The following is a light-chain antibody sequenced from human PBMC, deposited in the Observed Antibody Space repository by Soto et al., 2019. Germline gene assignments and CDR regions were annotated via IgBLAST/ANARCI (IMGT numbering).Light chain of an antibody. CDR3: QQYDKLPLT. Sequence: IQMSQAPSSWSAPVGDRFSITCHSSQDISNYLNWYQQKPGKAPKLLIYDASNLETGVPSRFSGSGSGTDFTFTISSLQPEDIATYYCQQYDKLPLTFGGGTKVDIK. J-gene: IGKJ4*01. CDR2: DAS. V-gene: IGKV1-33*01. CDR1: QDISNY.